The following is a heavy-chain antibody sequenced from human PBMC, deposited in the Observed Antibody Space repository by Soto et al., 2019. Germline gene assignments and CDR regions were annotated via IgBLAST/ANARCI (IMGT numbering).Heavy chain of an antibody. Sequence: GEFLKISCKASGDSFITYWIGWARQMPGKGLEWMGIIYPGDSDTRYSPSFQGQVTISADKSISTAYLQWSSLKASDTAMYYCARRSNYYYGMDVWGQGTTVTVSS. CDR2: IYPGDSDT. CDR3: ARRSNYYYGMDV. V-gene: IGHV5-51*01. J-gene: IGHJ6*02. CDR1: GDSFITYW.